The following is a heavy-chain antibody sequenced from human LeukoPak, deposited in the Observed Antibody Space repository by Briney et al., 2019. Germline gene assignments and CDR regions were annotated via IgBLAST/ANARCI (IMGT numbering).Heavy chain of an antibody. CDR2: IRYDGSSK. V-gene: IGHV3-30*02. J-gene: IGHJ3*02. CDR3: ANRPTVAVAGMGKAFDI. D-gene: IGHD6-19*01. CDR1: GFTFSSYS. Sequence: GGSLRLSCAASGFTFSSYSMNWVRQAPGKGLEWVAFIRYDGSSKYYADSVKGRFTISRDNSKNTLYLQMNSLRAEDTAVYYCANRPTVAVAGMGKAFDIWGQGTMVTVSS.